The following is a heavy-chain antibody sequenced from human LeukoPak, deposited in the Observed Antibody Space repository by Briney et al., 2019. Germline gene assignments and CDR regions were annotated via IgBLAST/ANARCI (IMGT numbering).Heavy chain of an antibody. J-gene: IGHJ4*02. Sequence: GGSLRLSCAASGFTFSSYGMSWVRQAPGKGLEWVSAISGSGGSTYYADSVKGRFTISRDHAKNSLYLQMNSLRAEDTAVYYCASLYYYDSSGSVDYWGQGTLVTVSS. CDR2: ISGSGGST. CDR1: GFTFSSYG. D-gene: IGHD3-22*01. V-gene: IGHV3-23*01. CDR3: ASLYYYDSSGSVDY.